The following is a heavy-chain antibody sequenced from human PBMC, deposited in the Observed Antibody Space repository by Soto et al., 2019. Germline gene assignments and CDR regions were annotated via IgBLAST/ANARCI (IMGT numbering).Heavy chain of an antibody. V-gene: IGHV1-69*13. CDR2: IIPIFGTA. D-gene: IGHD3-3*01. Sequence: ASVKVSCKASGGTFSSYAISWVRQAPGQGLEWMGGIIPIFGTANYAQKFQGRVTITADESTSTAYMELSSLRSEDTAVYYCARVDDFWSGYGYYGMDVWGQGSTGAVSS. J-gene: IGHJ6*02. CDR3: ARVDDFWSGYGYYGMDV. CDR1: GGTFSSYA.